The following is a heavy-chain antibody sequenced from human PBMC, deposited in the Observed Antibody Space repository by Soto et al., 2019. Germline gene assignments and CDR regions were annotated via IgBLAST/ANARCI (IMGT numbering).Heavy chain of an antibody. D-gene: IGHD3-22*01. CDR3: AKATMTLVVIRLDS. J-gene: IGHJ4*02. V-gene: IGHV3-23*01. CDR1: GFTFSNYA. CDR2: ISGRGGST. Sequence: LRLSCAASGFTFSNYAMNWVRQAPGKGLEWVSTISGRGGSTYYADSVKGRFTISRDNSKNILYLQMNSLRAEDTAVYYCAKATMTLVVIRLDSWGQGTLVTV.